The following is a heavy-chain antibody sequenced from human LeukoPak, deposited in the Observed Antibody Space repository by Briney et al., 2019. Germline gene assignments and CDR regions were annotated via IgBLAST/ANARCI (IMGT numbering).Heavy chain of an antibody. CDR2: IYYSGST. CDR1: SGSISSYY. Sequence: KTSETLSLTCTVSSGSISSYYWSWIRQPPGKGLEWIGYIYYSGSTNYNPSLKSRVTISVDTSKNQFSLKLSSVTAADTAVYYCAREGEANSSGWYWFDPWGQGTLVTVSS. J-gene: IGHJ5*02. CDR3: AREGEANSSGWYWFDP. V-gene: IGHV4-59*01. D-gene: IGHD6-19*01.